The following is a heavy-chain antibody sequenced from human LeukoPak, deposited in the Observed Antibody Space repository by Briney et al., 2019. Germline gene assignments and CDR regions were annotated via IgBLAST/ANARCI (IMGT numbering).Heavy chain of an antibody. J-gene: IGHJ3*02. Sequence: SETLSLTCTVSGDSINSYYWSWIRQPPGKGPEWIGYIYYSGSTNYYPSLKSRVIISVDTSKNQFSLKLSSVTAADTAVYYCARDHDSSGRYYRGTFDIWGQGAMVTVSS. CDR3: ARDHDSSGRYYRGTFDI. D-gene: IGHD3-22*01. CDR1: GDSINSYY. V-gene: IGHV4-59*12. CDR2: IYYSGST.